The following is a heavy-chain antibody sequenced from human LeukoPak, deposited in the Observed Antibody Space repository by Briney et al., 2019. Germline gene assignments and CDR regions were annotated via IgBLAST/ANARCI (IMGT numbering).Heavy chain of an antibody. V-gene: IGHV1-3*03. CDR2: INAGNGNT. CDR3: ARASGNDAFDI. CDR1: GYTFTSYT. D-gene: IGHD1-26*01. J-gene: IGHJ3*02. Sequence: ASVKVSCKASGYTFTSYTMHWVRQAPGQRLEWMGWINAGNGNTKYSQEFQGRVTINRDTSASTAYMELSSLRSEDMAVYYCARASGNDAFDIWGQGTMVTVSS.